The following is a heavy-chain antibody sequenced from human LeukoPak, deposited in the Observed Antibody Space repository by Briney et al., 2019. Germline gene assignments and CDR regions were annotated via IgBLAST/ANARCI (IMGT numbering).Heavy chain of an antibody. D-gene: IGHD3-10*01. Sequence: GGSLRLSCAASGFTFSTYWMHWVRRAPGKGLVWVSRISTGGSVTSYADSVKGRFTISRDNAKNTMYLQMNSLRAEDTAVYYCARIGGSGSYSGHYFDHWGQGTLVTVSS. J-gene: IGHJ4*02. CDR1: GFTFSTYW. CDR3: ARIGGSGSYSGHYFDH. V-gene: IGHV3-74*01. CDR2: ISTGGSVT.